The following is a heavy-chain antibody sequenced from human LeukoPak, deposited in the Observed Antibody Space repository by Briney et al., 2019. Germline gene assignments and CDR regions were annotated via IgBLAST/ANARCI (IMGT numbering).Heavy chain of an antibody. CDR2: INPYSGVT. CDR1: GYTFTANY. CDR3: ARGFVVTTPFDY. D-gene: IGHD5-12*01. Sequence: ASVKVSCKASGYTFTANYMHWVRQAPGQGLEWMGWINPYSGVTNHAQNFQGRVTMTRDTSISTAYMEMSELRSDDTAVYYCARGFVVTTPFDYWGQGTLVTVSS. V-gene: IGHV1-2*02. J-gene: IGHJ4*02.